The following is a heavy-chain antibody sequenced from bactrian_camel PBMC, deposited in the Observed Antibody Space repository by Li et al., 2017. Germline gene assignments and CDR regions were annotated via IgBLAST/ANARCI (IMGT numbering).Heavy chain of an antibody. CDR1: GFTFSSYA. Sequence: VQLVESGGGLVQPGGSLRLSCAASGFTFSSYAMSWVRQAPGEGLEWVSDINSDGGGTYYTDSVKGRFSISRDNARNTLYLQLNSLKTEDTAMYYCAKASAPVVVVTPDLPESGPEYNYWGQGTQVTVS. CDR2: INSDGGGT. CDR3: AKASAPVVVVTPDLPESGPEYNY. V-gene: IGHV3S31*01. J-gene: IGHJ4*01. D-gene: IGHD2*01.